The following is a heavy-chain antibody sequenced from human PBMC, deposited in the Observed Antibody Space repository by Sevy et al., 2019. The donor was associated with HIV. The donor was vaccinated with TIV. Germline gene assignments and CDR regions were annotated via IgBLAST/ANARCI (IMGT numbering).Heavy chain of an antibody. Sequence: SETLSLTCTVSGGSISNSYWTWIRQPAGKGLEWIGHVYPRGSTNYSPSLKSRVIISVDMSKNHFSVKLSSVTAADTAVYYCARQGGIVDRAFDYWGQGTLVTVSS. CDR3: ARQGGIVDRAFDY. CDR1: GGSISNSY. J-gene: IGHJ4*02. D-gene: IGHD2-21*01. V-gene: IGHV4-4*08. CDR2: VYPRGST.